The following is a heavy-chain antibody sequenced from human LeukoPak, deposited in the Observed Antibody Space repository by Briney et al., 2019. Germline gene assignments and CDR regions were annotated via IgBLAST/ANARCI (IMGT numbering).Heavy chain of an antibody. J-gene: IGHJ5*02. D-gene: IGHD3-3*01. CDR2: IIPIFGTA. V-gene: IGHV1-69*13. CDR1: GGTFSSYA. CDR3: ARDSYYDFWSGYGTDDRFDP. Sequence: GASVKVSCKASGGTFSSYAISWVRQAPGQGLEWMGGIIPIFGTANYAQKFQGRVTITADESTSTAYMELSSLRSDDTAVYYCARDSYYDFWSGYGTDDRFDPWGQGTLVTVSS.